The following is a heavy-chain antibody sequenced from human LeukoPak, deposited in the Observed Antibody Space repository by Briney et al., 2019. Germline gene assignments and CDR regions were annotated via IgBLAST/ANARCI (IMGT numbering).Heavy chain of an antibody. J-gene: IGHJ4*02. CDR1: GYTLTELS. V-gene: IGHV1-24*01. D-gene: IGHD2-21*02. Sequence: ASVKVSCKVSGYTLTELSMHWVRQAPGKGLEWMGGFDPEDGETIYAQKFQGRVTMTEDTSTDTAYMELSSLRSEDTAVYYCATVFVVTTGPGFDYWGQGTLVTVSS. CDR2: FDPEDGET. CDR3: ATVFVVTTGPGFDY.